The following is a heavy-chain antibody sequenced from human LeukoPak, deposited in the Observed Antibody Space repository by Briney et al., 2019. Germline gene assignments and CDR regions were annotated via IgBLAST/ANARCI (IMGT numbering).Heavy chain of an antibody. D-gene: IGHD4-17*01. CDR1: DTSITSYY. CDR3: ARARGGYGDYGNWFDP. Sequence: SETLSLTCTVSDTSITSYYWTWLRQPPGKGLEWIGFVFYTGSTNYNPSLKSRVTFSLDTSNSQFSLKLTPVTPADTAVYYCARARGGYGDYGNWFDPWGPGTLVVVSS. J-gene: IGHJ5*02. CDR2: VFYTGST. V-gene: IGHV4-59*01.